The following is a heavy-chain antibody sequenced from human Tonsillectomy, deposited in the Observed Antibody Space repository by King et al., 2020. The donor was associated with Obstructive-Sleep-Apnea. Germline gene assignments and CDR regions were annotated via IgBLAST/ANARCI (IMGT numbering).Heavy chain of an antibody. V-gene: IGHV4-59*08. CDR3: ARRGPPLGWSGGDFYYYAMDV. CDR2: IYHSGNT. CDR1: GCSISSYY. D-gene: IGHD3-3*01. Sequence: VQLQESGPGLVKPSETLSLTCAVSGCSISSYYWYWIRQPPGKGLEWSGNIYHSGNTNYNPSLKTRVTISVDTSTGQSSLQLRSVTAADTAVYYCARRGPPLGWSGGDFYYYAMDVWGQGTTVTVSS. J-gene: IGHJ6*02.